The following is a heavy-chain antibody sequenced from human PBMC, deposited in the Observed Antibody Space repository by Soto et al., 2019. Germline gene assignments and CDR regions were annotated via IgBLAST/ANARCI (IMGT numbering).Heavy chain of an antibody. Sequence: SQTLSLTCDISGDSVSRNSAAWNWIRQSPSRGLEWLGRTYYRSKWYNDYAVSVKSRITINPDTSKNQFSLQLNSVTPEDTAVYYCASARGWQGPVDYWGQGTLVTVSS. CDR2: TYYRSKWYN. J-gene: IGHJ4*02. CDR3: ASARGWQGPVDY. D-gene: IGHD6-19*01. CDR1: GDSVSRNSAA. V-gene: IGHV6-1*01.